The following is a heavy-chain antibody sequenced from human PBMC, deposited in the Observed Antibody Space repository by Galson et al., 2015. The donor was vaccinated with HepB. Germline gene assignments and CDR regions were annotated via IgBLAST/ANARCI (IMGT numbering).Heavy chain of an antibody. CDR3: ARVSSGSDY. D-gene: IGHD6-19*01. CDR1: GYSISSGYY. CDR2: IYHSGST. Sequence: ETLSLTCAVSGYSISSGYYWGWIRQPPGKGLEWIGNIYHSGSTYYNPSLKSRVTISVDTSKNQFSLKLSPVTAADTAVYYCARVSSGSDYWGQGTLVTVSS. V-gene: IGHV4-38-2*01. J-gene: IGHJ4*02.